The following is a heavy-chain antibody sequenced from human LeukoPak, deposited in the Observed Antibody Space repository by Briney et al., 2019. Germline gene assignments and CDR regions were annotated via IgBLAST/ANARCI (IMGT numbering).Heavy chain of an antibody. CDR1: GFTFSNYW. Sequence: GGSLRLSCAASGFTFSNYWMGWVRQAPGKGLEWVANIKQDGSEKRYVDPVKGRFTISRDNAKNSLYLQMNSLRAEDTAVYYCARGTSSIAAAGLFDYWGQGTLVTVSS. V-gene: IGHV3-7*01. CDR3: ARGTSSIAAAGLFDY. J-gene: IGHJ4*02. CDR2: IKQDGSEK. D-gene: IGHD6-13*01.